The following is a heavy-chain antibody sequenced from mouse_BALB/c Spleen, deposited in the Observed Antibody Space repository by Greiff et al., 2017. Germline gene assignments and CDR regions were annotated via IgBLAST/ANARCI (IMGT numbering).Heavy chain of an antibody. Sequence: EVQLQQSGAELVKPGASVKLSCTASGFNIKDTYMHWVKQRPEQGLEWIGRIVPANGNTNYDPKFQGKATITADTSSNTAYLQLNCVTSEDTAVYYCARSGYEGPLFAYWGQGTLVTVSA. V-gene: IGHV14-3*02. CDR1: GFNIKDTY. J-gene: IGHJ3*01. D-gene: IGHD2-14*01. CDR2: IVPANGNT. CDR3: ARSGYEGPLFAY.